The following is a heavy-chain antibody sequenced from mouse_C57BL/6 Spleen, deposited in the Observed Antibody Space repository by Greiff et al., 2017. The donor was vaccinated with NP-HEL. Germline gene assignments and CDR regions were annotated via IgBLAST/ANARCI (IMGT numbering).Heavy chain of an antibody. J-gene: IGHJ3*01. Sequence: QVQLQQSGAELVKPGASVKLSCKASGYTFTSYWMQWVKQRPGQGLEWIGEIDPSDSYTNYNQKFKGKATLTVDTSSSTAYMQLSSLTSEDSAVYYCARVGLDYPWFAYWGQGTLVTVSA. CDR2: IDPSDSYT. V-gene: IGHV1-50*01. CDR1: GYTFTSYW. CDR3: ARVGLDYPWFAY. D-gene: IGHD2-4*01.